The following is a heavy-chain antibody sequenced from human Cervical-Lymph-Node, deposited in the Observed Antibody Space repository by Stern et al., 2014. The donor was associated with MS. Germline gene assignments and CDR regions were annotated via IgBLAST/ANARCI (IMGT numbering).Heavy chain of an antibody. CDR3: AREVAGHRLLFMDV. V-gene: IGHV1-46*01. D-gene: IGHD6-19*01. CDR2: INPSGGTT. CDR1: GYTFTSYY. Sequence: QVQLVESGAEVQKPGASVKVSCKASGYTFTSYYLHWVRQAPGQGLEWMAIINPSGGTTSHAQKFQGRVTMTRDTSTSTVYMELSSLRSEDTAVYYCAREVAGHRLLFMDVWGPGPTVTVSS. J-gene: IGHJ6*02.